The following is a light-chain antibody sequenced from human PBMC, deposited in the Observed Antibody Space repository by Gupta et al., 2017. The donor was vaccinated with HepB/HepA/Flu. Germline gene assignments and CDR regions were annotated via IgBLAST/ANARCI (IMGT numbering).Light chain of an antibody. CDR2: DVD. Sequence: SALTQPASVSGSPGPSITISCTGTSSDVGGYNYVSWYQQPPGKAPKLMIYDVDNRPSGVANRFSGSKSGNTASLTISGLQAEDEADYYCSSYTSSINLVFGTGTKVTVL. J-gene: IGLJ1*01. CDR1: SSDVGGYNY. CDR3: SSYTSSINLV. V-gene: IGLV2-14*03.